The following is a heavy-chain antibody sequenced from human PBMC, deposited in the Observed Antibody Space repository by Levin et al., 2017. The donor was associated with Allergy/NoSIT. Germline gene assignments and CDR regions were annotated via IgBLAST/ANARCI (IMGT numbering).Heavy chain of an antibody. Sequence: MASETLSLTCNVSGDSISAYYWSWIRQPPGKGLEWIGYVYYTGSTNYNPSLRRRLTISLDTSKNQFSLKLSSLTAADTAVYFCARQLDGNSFRYFDLWGRGTLVTVSS. J-gene: IGHJ2*01. CDR2: VYYTGST. CDR1: GDSISAYY. CDR3: ARQLDGNSFRYFDL. D-gene: IGHD4-23*01. V-gene: IGHV4-59*08.